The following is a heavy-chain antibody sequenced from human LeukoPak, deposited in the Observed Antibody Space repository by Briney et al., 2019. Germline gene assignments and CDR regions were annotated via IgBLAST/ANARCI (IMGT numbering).Heavy chain of an antibody. CDR2: IYYSGST. J-gene: IGHJ2*01. CDR3: ATDRLGFDWYFDL. Sequence: PSQTLSLTCTVSGGSISSGGYYWSWIRQHPGKGLEWIGYIYYSGSTYYNPSLKSRVTISVDTSKNQFSLKLSSVTAADTAVYYCATDRLGFDWYFDLWGRGTLVTVSS. V-gene: IGHV4-31*03. CDR1: GGSISSGGYY. D-gene: IGHD3-10*01.